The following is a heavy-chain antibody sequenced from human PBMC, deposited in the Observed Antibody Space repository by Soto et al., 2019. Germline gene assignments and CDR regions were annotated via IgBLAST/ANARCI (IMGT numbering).Heavy chain of an antibody. CDR2: ISYSGTT. CDR1: GDSIRSGDYY. Sequence: SETLSLTCTVSGDSIRSGDYYWTWIRQSPGKGLEWIGYISYSGTTHYSPSLQSRVTISFDTSKNQFSLKLTSVSAADTAVYYCARQFGYCSGGSCYSEAFDIWGQGTMVTGSS. CDR3: ARQFGYCSGGSCYSEAFDI. V-gene: IGHV4-30-4*01. D-gene: IGHD2-15*01. J-gene: IGHJ3*02.